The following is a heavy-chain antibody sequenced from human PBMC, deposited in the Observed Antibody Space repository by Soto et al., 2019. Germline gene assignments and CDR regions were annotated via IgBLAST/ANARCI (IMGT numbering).Heavy chain of an antibody. CDR1: GGSISSYY. Sequence: SETLSLTCTVSGGSISSYYWSLIRQPPGKGLEWIGYIYYSGSTNYNPSLKSRVTISVDTSKNQFSLKLSSVTAADTAVYYCARTPRKGVTGTPRFDPWGQRTLVTVSS. D-gene: IGHD1-20*01. CDR2: IYYSGST. J-gene: IGHJ5*02. V-gene: IGHV4-59*08. CDR3: ARTPRKGVTGTPRFDP.